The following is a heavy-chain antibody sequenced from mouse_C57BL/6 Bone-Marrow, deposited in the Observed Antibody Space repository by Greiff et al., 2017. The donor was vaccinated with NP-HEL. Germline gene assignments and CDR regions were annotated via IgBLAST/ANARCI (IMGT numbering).Heavy chain of an antibody. CDR2: IDPEDGDT. CDR3: TTPSYYSNYGYFDV. D-gene: IGHD2-5*01. Sequence: VQLQQSGAELVRPGASVKLSCTASGFNIKDYYMHWVKQRPEQGLEWIGRIDPEDGDTEYAPKFQGKATLTADTSSNTAYLQLSSLTSEDTAVYYCTTPSYYSNYGYFDVWGTGTTVTVSS. CDR1: GFNIKDYY. V-gene: IGHV14-1*01. J-gene: IGHJ1*03.